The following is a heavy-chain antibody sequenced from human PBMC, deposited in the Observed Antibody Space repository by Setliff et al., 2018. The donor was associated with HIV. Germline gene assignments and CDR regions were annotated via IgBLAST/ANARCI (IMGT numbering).Heavy chain of an antibody. D-gene: IGHD1-26*01. CDR3: ASHLPPYSGNFDY. V-gene: IGHV4-39*01. Sequence: PSETLSLTCTVSGGSVSSSSSYWGWIRQPPGKGLEWIGNVCYSRSSYYNPSLKSRVTISVDTSKNQISLKLSSVTAADTAVYYCASHLPPYSGNFDYWGHGTLVTVSS. CDR2: VCYSRSS. CDR1: GGSVSSSSSY. J-gene: IGHJ4*01.